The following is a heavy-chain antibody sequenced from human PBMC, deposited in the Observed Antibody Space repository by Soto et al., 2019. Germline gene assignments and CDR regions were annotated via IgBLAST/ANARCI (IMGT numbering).Heavy chain of an antibody. J-gene: IGHJ6*03. CDR3: AGGYYYMDV. V-gene: IGHV1-69*02. Sequence: QVQLVQSGAEVKKPGSSVKVSCKASGGTFSSYTISWVRQAPGQGLEWMGRIIPILGIANYAQKFQGRVTITADKSTSTANVVMSSLSAEDAAVYYCAGGYYYMDVWGKGTTVTVSS. CDR1: GGTFSSYT. D-gene: IGHD2-15*01. CDR2: IIPILGIA.